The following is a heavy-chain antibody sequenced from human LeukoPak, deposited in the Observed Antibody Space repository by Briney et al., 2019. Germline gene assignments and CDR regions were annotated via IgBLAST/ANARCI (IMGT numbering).Heavy chain of an antibody. CDR3: AKGYYDFWREEDFFDY. D-gene: IGHD3-3*01. CDR2: ISYDGSNK. Sequence: PGGSLRLSCGASGFTFSSYGMHWVRQAPGKGLEWVAVISYDGSNKYYADSVKGRLTISRDNSKNTLYLQMNSLRPEDTAVYYCAKGYYDFWREEDFFDYWGQGTLVTVSS. V-gene: IGHV3-30*18. CDR1: GFTFSSYG. J-gene: IGHJ4*02.